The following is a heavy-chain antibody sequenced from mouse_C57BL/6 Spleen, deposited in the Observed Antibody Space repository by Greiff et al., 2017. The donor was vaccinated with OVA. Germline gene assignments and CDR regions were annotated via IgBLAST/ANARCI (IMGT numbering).Heavy chain of an antibody. CDR1: GFTFSSYA. CDR2: ISDGGSYT. CDR3: ARDKIPYYYGSSSRYFDV. J-gene: IGHJ1*03. V-gene: IGHV5-4*01. Sequence: EVKLQESGGGLVKPGGSLKLSCAASGFTFSSYAMSWVRQTPEKRLEWVATISDGGSYTYYPDTVQGRFTISRDNAKNNLYLQMSHLKSEDTAMYYCARDKIPYYYGSSSRYFDVWGTGTTVTVSS. D-gene: IGHD1-1*01.